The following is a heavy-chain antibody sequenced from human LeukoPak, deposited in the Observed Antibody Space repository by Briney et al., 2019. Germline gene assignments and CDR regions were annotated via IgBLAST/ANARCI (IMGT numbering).Heavy chain of an antibody. J-gene: IGHJ4*02. CDR2: IYYSGST. CDR3: AREGIKGVPY. D-gene: IGHD3-10*01. CDR1: GGSISSYY. V-gene: IGHV4-59*12. Sequence: SETLSPTCTVSGGSISSYYWSWIRQPPGKGLEWIGYIYYSGSTNYNPSLKSRVTMSVDTSKNQFSLKLSSVTAADTAVYYCAREGIKGVPYWGQGTLVTVSS.